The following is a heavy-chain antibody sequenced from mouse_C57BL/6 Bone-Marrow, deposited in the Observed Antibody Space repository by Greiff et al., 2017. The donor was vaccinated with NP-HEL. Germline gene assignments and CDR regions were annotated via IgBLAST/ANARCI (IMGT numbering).Heavy chain of an antibody. J-gene: IGHJ3*01. CDR2: IDPSDSYT. CDR1: GYTFTSYW. D-gene: IGHD3-2*02. CDR3: AKDSSGFWFAY. Sequence: VQLQQPGAELVRPGTSVKLSCKASGYTFTSYWMHWVKQRPGQGLEWIGVIDPSDSYTNYNQKFKGKATSTVDTSSSTAYMQLSSLTSEDSAVYYCAKDSSGFWFAYWGQGTLVTVSA. V-gene: IGHV1-59*01.